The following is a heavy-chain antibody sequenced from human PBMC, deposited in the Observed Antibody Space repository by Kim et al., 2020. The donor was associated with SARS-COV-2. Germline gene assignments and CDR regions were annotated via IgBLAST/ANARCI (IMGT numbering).Heavy chain of an antibody. V-gene: IGHV4-4*02. CDR2: IYHSGST. D-gene: IGHD6-13*01. CDR3: ADMRIAAAKDNYYYYGMDV. Sequence: SETLSLTCAVSGGSISSSNLWSWVRQPPGKGLEWIGEIYHSGSTNYNPSLKSRVTISVDKSKNQFSLKLSSVTAADTAVYYCADMRIAAAKDNYYYYGMDVWGQGTTVTVSS. CDR1: GGSISSSNL. J-gene: IGHJ6*02.